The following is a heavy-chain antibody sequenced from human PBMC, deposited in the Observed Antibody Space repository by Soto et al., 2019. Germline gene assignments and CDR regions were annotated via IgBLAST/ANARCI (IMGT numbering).Heavy chain of an antibody. CDR3: ARRIVVVTIFGVVIESDDAFDI. J-gene: IGHJ3*02. CDR1: GGSISSSSYY. Sequence: SETLSLTCTVSGGSISSSSYYWGWIRQPPGKGLEWIGSIYYSGSTYYNPSLKSRATISVDTSKNQFSLKLSSVTAADTAVYYCARRIVVVTIFGVVIESDDAFDIWGQGTMVTVSS. V-gene: IGHV4-39*01. CDR2: IYYSGST. D-gene: IGHD3-3*01.